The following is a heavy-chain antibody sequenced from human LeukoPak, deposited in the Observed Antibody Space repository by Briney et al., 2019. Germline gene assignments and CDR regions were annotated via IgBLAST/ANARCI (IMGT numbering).Heavy chain of an antibody. J-gene: IGHJ4*02. V-gene: IGHV4-30-2*01. D-gene: IGHD2-2*01. CDR2: IYYSGSA. Sequence: SETLSLTCAVSGGSINNGGYSWSWIRQPPGKGLEWIGYIYYSGSAYYNPSLKSRVTMSVGRSKNQFSLKLSSVTAADTAVYYCARSTPVTYYFDYWGQGALVTVSS. CDR1: GGSINNGGYS. CDR3: ARSTPVTYYFDY.